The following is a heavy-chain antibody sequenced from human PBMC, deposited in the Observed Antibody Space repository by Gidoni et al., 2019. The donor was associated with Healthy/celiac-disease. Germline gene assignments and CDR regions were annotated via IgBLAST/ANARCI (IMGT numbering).Heavy chain of an antibody. CDR2: ISSSSSYT. CDR3: ARAMVRGVEYYYGMDV. CDR1: GFTFSDYY. J-gene: IGHJ6*02. Sequence: QVQLVESGGGLVKPGGSLRLSCAASGFTFSDYYMSWIRQAPGKGLEWVSYISSSSSYTNYADSVKSRFTISRDNAKNSLYLQMNSLRAEDTAVYYCARAMVRGVEYYYGMDVWGQGTTVTVSS. D-gene: IGHD3-10*01. V-gene: IGHV3-11*05.